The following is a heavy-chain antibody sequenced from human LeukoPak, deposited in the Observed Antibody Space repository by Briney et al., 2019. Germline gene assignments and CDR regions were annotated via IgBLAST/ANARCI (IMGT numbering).Heavy chain of an antibody. CDR2: ITAYNGNR. V-gene: IGHV1-18*01. Sequence: ASVKVSCKPSGCTFSNYGISWVRQAPGQGLEWMGWITAYNGNRLYAQRFQGRITLTTDTSTSTSYMELRGLEYDDTAIYYCARDNDKVVDHWGQGTLVTVSS. D-gene: IGHD1-1*01. CDR1: GCTFSNYG. CDR3: ARDNDKVVDH. J-gene: IGHJ4*01.